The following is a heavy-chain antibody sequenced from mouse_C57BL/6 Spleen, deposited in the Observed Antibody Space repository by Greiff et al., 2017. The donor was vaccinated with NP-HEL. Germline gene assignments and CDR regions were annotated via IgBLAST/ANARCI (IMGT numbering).Heavy chain of an antibody. CDR1: GFTFSSYA. CDR3: ARDRPGYWYFDV. CDR2: ISDGGSYT. Sequence: EVNVVESGGGLVKPGGSLKLSCAASGFTFSSYAMSWVRQTPEKRLEWVATISDGGSYTYYPDNVKGRFTISRDNAKNNLYLQMSHLKSEDTAMYYCARDRPGYWYFDVWGTGTTVTVSS. J-gene: IGHJ1*03. V-gene: IGHV5-4*01.